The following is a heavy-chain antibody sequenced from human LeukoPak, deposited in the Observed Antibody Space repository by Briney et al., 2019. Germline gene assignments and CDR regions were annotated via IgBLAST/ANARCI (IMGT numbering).Heavy chain of an antibody. J-gene: IGHJ5*02. Sequence: ASVKVSCKASGGTFSSYTISWVRQAPGQGLEWMGRIIPILGIANYAQKFQGRVTITADKSTSTAYMELSSLRSEDTAVYYCARGSSSWDWFDPWGRGTLVTVSS. D-gene: IGHD6-13*01. CDR1: GGTFSSYT. CDR3: ARGSSSWDWFDP. V-gene: IGHV1-69*02. CDR2: IIPILGIA.